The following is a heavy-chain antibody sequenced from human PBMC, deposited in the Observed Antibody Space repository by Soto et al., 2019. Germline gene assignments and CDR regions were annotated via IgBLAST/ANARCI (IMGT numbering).Heavy chain of an antibody. CDR3: ARGHAPDFYWYFDV. CDR2: ISPRGTTT. V-gene: IGHV1-46*01. Sequence: QVQLVQSGAAVKKPGASVKVSCRASGFPFSSYYMHWVRQAPGQGLEWVAMISPRGTTTFYAERFQGRVIVTRDTSTSTVFMEVGSLRSDDTAIYYCARGHAPDFYWYFDVWGRGTLVNVSS. CDR1: GFPFSSYY. J-gene: IGHJ2*01.